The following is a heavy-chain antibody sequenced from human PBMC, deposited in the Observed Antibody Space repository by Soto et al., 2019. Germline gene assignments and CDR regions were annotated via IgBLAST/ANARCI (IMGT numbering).Heavy chain of an antibody. V-gene: IGHV4-59*01. CDR2: IYYSGST. D-gene: IGHD2-15*01. J-gene: IGHJ6*03. CDR3: ARFSQELLYYYFMDV. Sequence: SETLSLTCTVSGGSISSYYWSWIRQPPGKGLEWIGYIYYSGSTNYNPSLKSRVTISVDTSKNQFSLKLSSVTAADTAVYYCARFSQELLYYYFMDVWGKGTTVTVSS. CDR1: GGSISSYY.